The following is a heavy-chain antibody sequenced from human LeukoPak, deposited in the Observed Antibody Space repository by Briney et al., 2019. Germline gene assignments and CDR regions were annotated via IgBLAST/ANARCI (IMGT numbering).Heavy chain of an antibody. CDR1: GGSISSGGYC. CDR2: IYYSGST. D-gene: IGHD4-17*01. CDR3: AGYHFGRYGDYQEYYFDY. V-gene: IGHV4-31*03. J-gene: IGHJ4*02. Sequence: SQTLSLTCTVSGGSISSGGYCWSWIRQHPGKGLEWIGYIYYSGSTYYNPSLKSRVTISVDTSKNQFSLKLSSVTAADTAVYYCAGYHFGRYGDYQEYYFDYWGQGTLVTVSS.